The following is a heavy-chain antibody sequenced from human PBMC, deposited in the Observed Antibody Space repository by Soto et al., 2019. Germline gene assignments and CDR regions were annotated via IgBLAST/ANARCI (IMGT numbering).Heavy chain of an antibody. J-gene: IGHJ3*02. CDR1: GITFSSYA. D-gene: IGHD2-8*01. Sequence: EVQLLESGGGLVQPGGSLRLSCAASGITFSSYAMSWVRQAPGKGLEWVSAISGSGGSTYYADSVKGRFTISRDNSENTLYLQMNSLRAEDTAVYYCAKDVIYGTKGVCYLLGSCEIWRQGTIVAFSS. CDR2: ISGSGGST. V-gene: IGHV3-23*01. CDR3: AKDVIYGTKGVCYLLGSCEI.